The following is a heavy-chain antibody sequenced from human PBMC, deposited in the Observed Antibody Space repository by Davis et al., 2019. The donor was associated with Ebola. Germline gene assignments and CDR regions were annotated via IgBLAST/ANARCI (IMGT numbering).Heavy chain of an antibody. CDR1: GYTFTNYY. Sequence: AASVKVSCKASGYTFTNYYMHWVRQAPGQGLEWMGMINPNDGRTIYAQKFQGRVTVTRDTSTTTVYMDLSSLRSEDTAVYYCATDLGGATPFDYWGQGTLVTVSS. CDR3: ATDLGGATPFDY. V-gene: IGHV1-46*01. CDR2: INPNDGRT. J-gene: IGHJ4*02. D-gene: IGHD1-26*01.